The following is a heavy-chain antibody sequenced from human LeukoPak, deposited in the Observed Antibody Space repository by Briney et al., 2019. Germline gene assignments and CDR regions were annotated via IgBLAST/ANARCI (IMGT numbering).Heavy chain of an antibody. Sequence: ASVKVSCKASGYTFSGHYIHWVRQAPGQGLEWMGWINPNSGGTNYAQKFQGRVTMTRDTSISTAYMELSSLRSDDTAVYYCARGAGEILATAFGYWGQGTLVTVSS. J-gene: IGHJ4*02. CDR3: ARGAGEILATAFGY. CDR1: GYTFSGHY. V-gene: IGHV1-2*02. CDR2: INPNSGGT. D-gene: IGHD5-12*01.